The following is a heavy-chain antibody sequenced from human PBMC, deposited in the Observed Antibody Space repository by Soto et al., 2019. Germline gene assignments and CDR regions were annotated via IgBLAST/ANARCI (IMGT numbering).Heavy chain of an antibody. D-gene: IGHD3-10*01. CDR3: AKGLGGFGELTYYYYSYMDV. V-gene: IGHV3-23*01. CDR2: ISGSGGST. CDR1: GFTFSSYA. Sequence: GGSLRLSCAASGFTFSSYAMSRVRQAPGKGLEWVSAISGSGGSTYYADSAKGRFTISRDNSKNTLYLQMNSLRAEDTAVYYCAKGLGGFGELTYYYYSYMDVWGKGTTVTVSS. J-gene: IGHJ6*03.